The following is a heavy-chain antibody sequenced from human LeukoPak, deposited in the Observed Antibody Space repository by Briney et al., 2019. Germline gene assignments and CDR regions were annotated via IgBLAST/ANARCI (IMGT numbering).Heavy chain of an antibody. J-gene: IGHJ3*02. CDR3: ATYFAGAETFDI. CDR2: ISPGDSDT. Sequence: GESLKISCKTSGNSITTYWIGWVRQKPGKGLEWMGLISPGDSDTKYSPSFQGQVTISADKSISTAYLLWSSLKASDTAMYYCATYFAGAETFDIWGQGTMVTVSS. V-gene: IGHV5-51*01. CDR1: GNSITTYW. D-gene: IGHD3-16*01.